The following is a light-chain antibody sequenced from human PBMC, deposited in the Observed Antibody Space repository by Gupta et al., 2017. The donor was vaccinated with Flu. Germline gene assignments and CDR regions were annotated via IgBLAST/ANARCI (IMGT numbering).Light chain of an antibody. J-gene: IGLJ2*01. V-gene: IGLV2-11*01. CDR1: SSDVGAYNY. CDR3: CSQAGSNINVV. CDR2: HVS. Sequence: HSALTQPRSVSGSPGQSVTISCTGTSSDVGAYNYVYWYQQHPGKAPNLMMYHVSKRTSGVPDRFSGSKSGTTASLTISGLQAEDEADYYCCSQAGSNINVVFGGGTKLTVL.